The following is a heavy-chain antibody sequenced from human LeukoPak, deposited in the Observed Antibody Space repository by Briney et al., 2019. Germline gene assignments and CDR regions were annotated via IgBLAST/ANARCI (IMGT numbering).Heavy chain of an antibody. V-gene: IGHV4-59*11. CDR3: ARTTEGGYSYGSFYYYYMDV. CDR1: GGSISGHY. J-gene: IGHJ6*03. CDR2: IYYSGST. D-gene: IGHD5-18*01. Sequence: NPSETLSLTCTVSGGSISGHYWSWLRQPPGKGLEWIGYIYYSGSTNYNPSLKSRVTISVHTSKNQFSLKLSSVTAADTAVYYCARTTEGGYSYGSFYYYYMDVWGKGATVTISS.